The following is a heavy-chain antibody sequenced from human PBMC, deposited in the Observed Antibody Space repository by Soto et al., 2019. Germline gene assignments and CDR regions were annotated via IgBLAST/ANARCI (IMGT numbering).Heavy chain of an antibody. J-gene: IGHJ4*02. D-gene: IGHD6-13*01. V-gene: IGHV4-4*02. CDR1: GGSISSSNW. CDR3: ARGLSTPSPLDY. Sequence: SETLSLTCAVSGGSISSSNWGSWGRQPPGKGLEWIGEIYHSGSTNYNPSLKSRVTMSVDKSKNQFSLKLSSVTAADTAVYYCARGLSTPSPLDYWDQGTLVTVSS. CDR2: IYHSGST.